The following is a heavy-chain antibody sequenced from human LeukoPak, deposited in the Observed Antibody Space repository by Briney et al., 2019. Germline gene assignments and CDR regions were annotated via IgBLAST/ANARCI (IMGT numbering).Heavy chain of an antibody. J-gene: IGHJ4*02. D-gene: IGHD1-14*01. CDR3: ARDSVYKSVLDY. Sequence: GSLRLSCAASGFTFSSYGMHWVRQAPGKGLEWVAVIWYDGSNKYYADSVKGRFTISRDNSKNTLYLQMNSLRAEDTAVYYCARDSVYKSVLDYWGQGTLVTVSS. CDR1: GFTFSSYG. V-gene: IGHV3-33*01. CDR2: IWYDGSNK.